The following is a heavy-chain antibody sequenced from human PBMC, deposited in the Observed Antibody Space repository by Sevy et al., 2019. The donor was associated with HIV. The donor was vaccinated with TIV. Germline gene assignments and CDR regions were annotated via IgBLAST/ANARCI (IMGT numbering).Heavy chain of an antibody. Sequence: GGSLRLSCAASGFTFSNYWMSWVRQAPWKGLEWVANIKQDRSEKYYVDSVKGRFTISRDNAKNSLYLQMNSLRAEDTAVYYCARPYRTDPFYYSGSGGYYYPSYFDYWGQGTLVTVSS. CDR1: GFTFSNYW. V-gene: IGHV3-7*01. CDR2: IKQDRSEK. CDR3: ARPYRTDPFYYSGSGGYYYPSYFDY. J-gene: IGHJ4*02. D-gene: IGHD3-22*01.